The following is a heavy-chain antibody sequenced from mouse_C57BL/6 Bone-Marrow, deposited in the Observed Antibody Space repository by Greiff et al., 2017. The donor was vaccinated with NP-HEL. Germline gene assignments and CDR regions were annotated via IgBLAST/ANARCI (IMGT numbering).Heavy chain of an antibody. CDR1: GFTFSDYG. D-gene: IGHD2-3*01. J-gene: IGHJ3*01. CDR3: ARRWLLREAWFAY. V-gene: IGHV5-17*01. Sequence: EVYLVESGGGLVKPGGSLKLSCAASGFTFSDYGMHWVRQAPEKGLEWVAYISSGSSTIYYADTVKGRFTISRDNAKNTLFLQMTSLRSEDTAMYYCARRWLLREAWFAYWGQGTLVTVSA. CDR2: ISSGSSTI.